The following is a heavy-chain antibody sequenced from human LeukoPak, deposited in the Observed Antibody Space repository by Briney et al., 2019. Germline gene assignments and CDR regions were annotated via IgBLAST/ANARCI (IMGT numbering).Heavy chain of an antibody. D-gene: IGHD3-16*02. Sequence: PSETLSLTCTVSGGSISSSSYYWGWIRQPPGKGLEWIGSIYYSGSTYYNPSLKSRVTISVDTSKNQFSLKLSSVTAADTAGYXXARLQGGGSYRNFDYWGQGTLVTVSS. J-gene: IGHJ4*02. CDR1: GGSISSSSYY. V-gene: IGHV4-39*07. CDR2: IYYSGST. CDR3: ARLQGGGSYRNFDY.